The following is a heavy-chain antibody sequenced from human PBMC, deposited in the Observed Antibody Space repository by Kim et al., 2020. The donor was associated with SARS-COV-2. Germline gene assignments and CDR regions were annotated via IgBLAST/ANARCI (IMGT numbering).Heavy chain of an antibody. CDR3: ARDQLLWFGGLLWNWFDP. J-gene: IGHJ5*02. CDR1: GFTFSDYY. CDR2: ISSSGSTI. Sequence: GGSLRLSCAASGFTFSDYYMSWIRQAPGKGLEWVSYISSSGSTIYYADSVKGRFTISRDNAKNSLYLQMNSLRAEDTAVYYCARDQLLWFGGLLWNWFDPWGPGTLGTVSP. D-gene: IGHD3-10*01. V-gene: IGHV3-11*04.